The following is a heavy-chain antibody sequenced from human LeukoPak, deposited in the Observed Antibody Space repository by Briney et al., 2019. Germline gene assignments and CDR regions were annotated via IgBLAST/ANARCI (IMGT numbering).Heavy chain of an antibody. D-gene: IGHD6-19*01. CDR3: ARDPRIAMAGKYFDY. J-gene: IGHJ4*02. Sequence: ASVKVSCKTSGYTFTGYYMHWVRQAPGQGLEWMGRINPNSGGTNYPQKFQGRVTMTRDTSISTVYMELSRLRSDDMAVYYCARDPRIAMAGKYFDYWGQGTLVTASS. CDR2: INPNSGGT. V-gene: IGHV1-2*06. CDR1: GYTFTGYY.